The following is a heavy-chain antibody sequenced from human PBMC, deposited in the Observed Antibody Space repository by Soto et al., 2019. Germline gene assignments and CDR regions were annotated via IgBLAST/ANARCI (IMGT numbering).Heavy chain of an antibody. D-gene: IGHD6-6*01. Sequence: EVQLLESGGGLVQPGGSLGLSCAASGFTFSSYAMNWVRQAPGKGLEWVSGIGGSGDRRNYADTVKGRFTISRDNSKNTLYLQMSSLRAEDTAVYYCATDRSTYSSSSVDYWGQGTLVTVSS. CDR1: GFTFSSYA. V-gene: IGHV3-23*01. CDR2: IGGSGDRR. CDR3: ATDRSTYSSSSVDY. J-gene: IGHJ4*02.